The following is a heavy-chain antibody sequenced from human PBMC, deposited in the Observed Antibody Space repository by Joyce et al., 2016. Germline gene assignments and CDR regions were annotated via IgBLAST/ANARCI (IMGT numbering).Heavy chain of an antibody. CDR1: GFTLGDNA. D-gene: IGHD3-3*01. J-gene: IGHJ4*02. V-gene: IGHV3-49*03. CDR3: ARDGAYYDFWSGSAVFDY. CDR2: IRSKAYGGTT. Sequence: EVQLVESGGGLVQPGRSLRLSCTASGFTLGDNAMSWFRQAPGKGLEWVSFIRSKAYGGTTEYAASVKGRFTISRDDSKSIAYLQMNSLKTEDTAVYYCARDGAYYDFWSGSAVFDYWGQGTLVTVSS.